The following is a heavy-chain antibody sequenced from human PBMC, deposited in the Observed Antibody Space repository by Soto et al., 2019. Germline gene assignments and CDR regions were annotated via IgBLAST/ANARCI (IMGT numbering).Heavy chain of an antibody. Sequence: PGGSLRLSCAASGFNFINYGMHWVRQAPGKGLEWVAVIWYDGSNKYYADSMKGRFTISRDNSKNTLFLQMNSLRAEDTAIYYCARDTGFYYFDYWGQGTLVTVLL. V-gene: IGHV3-33*01. D-gene: IGHD2-8*02. J-gene: IGHJ4*02. CDR1: GFNFINYG. CDR3: ARDTGFYYFDY. CDR2: IWYDGSNK.